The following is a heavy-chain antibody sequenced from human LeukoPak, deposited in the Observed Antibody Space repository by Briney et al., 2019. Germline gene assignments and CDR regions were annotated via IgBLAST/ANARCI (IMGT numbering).Heavy chain of an antibody. CDR3: ARTPSITMVRGVYGMDV. J-gene: IGHJ6*02. CDR2: ITPVIDSA. CDR1: GGTFRSHI. V-gene: IGHV1-69*08. D-gene: IGHD3-10*01. Sequence: SVKVSCKTSGGTFRSHIFSWVRQAPGQGLEWMGRITPVIDSAKYAQKFRDRLTITADTSTSTAYMELRSLRSDDTAVYYCARTPSITMVRGVYGMDVWGRGTTVTVSS.